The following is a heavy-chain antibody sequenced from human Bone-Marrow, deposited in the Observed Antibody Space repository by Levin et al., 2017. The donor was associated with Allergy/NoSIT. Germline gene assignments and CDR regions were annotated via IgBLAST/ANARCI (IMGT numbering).Heavy chain of an antibody. Sequence: LSLTCAASGFTFSNVAMHWVRQAPGKGLEWVAAIPHDGANTYYTDSVRGRFTISRDNSKNTLCVEMNSMRVEDTAVYYCARGPGLAVGKGYFDSWGQGTLVTVSS. CDR1: GFTFSNVA. J-gene: IGHJ5*01. CDR3: ARGPGLAVGKGYFDS. CDR2: IPHDGANT. D-gene: IGHD6-19*01. V-gene: IGHV3-30-3*01.